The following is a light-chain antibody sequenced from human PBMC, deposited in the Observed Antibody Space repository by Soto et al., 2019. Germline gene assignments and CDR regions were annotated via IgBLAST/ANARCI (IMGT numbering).Light chain of an antibody. V-gene: IGKV1-12*01. CDR3: QRANSFPPWT. Sequence: DIQMTQSPSSVSASVGDRVTITCRASQGIGSWLAWYQQKPGKAPNLLIYGASRLQSGVPSRFSGSGSGTDFTLTISSLQPEDFATYFCQRANSFPPWTFGQGTKVEIK. CDR1: QGIGSW. J-gene: IGKJ1*01. CDR2: GAS.